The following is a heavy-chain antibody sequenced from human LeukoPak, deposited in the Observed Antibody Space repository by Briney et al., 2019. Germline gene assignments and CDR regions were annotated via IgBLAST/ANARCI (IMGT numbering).Heavy chain of an antibody. CDR2: ISSSSSYI. D-gene: IGHD1-1*01. CDR3: ARVLSGTTDWFDP. CDR1: GFTFSSYS. V-gene: IGHV3-21*01. J-gene: IGHJ5*02. Sequence: GGSLRLSCAASGFTFSSYSMNWFRQAPGKGLEWVSSISSSSSYIYYADSVKGRFTISRDNAKNSLYLQMNSLRAEDTAVYYCARVLSGTTDWFDPWGQGTLVTVSS.